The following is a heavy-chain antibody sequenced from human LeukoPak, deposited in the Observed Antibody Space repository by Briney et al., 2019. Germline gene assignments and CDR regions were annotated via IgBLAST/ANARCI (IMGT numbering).Heavy chain of an antibody. CDR1: AFTFSDHY. J-gene: IGHJ6*03. V-gene: IGHV3-11*04. D-gene: IGHD6-19*01. CDR3: ARYASGWSGGTSGHYMDV. Sequence: GGSLRLSCAASAFTFSDHYMTWIRQAPGRGLEWVSYISGTGLTRYYAESVKGRFTISRDNAKNSLYLQMNSLRAEDTAVYYCARYASGWSGGTSGHYMDVWGKGTTVIVSS. CDR2: ISGTGLTR.